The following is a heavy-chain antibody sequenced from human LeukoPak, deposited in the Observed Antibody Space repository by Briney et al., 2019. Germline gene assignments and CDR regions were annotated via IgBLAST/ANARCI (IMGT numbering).Heavy chain of an antibody. CDR3: AGSGSGGYDFWSGYRPPWYGMDV. V-gene: IGHV3-21*01. J-gene: IGHJ6*02. CDR1: GFTFSSYA. D-gene: IGHD3-3*01. Sequence: PGGSLRLSCAASGFTFSSYAMSWVRQAPGKGLEWVSSISSSSSYIYYADSVKGRFTISRDNAKNSLYLQMNSLRAEDTAVYYCAGSGSGGYDFWSGYRPPWYGMDVWGQGTTVTVSS. CDR2: ISSSSSYI.